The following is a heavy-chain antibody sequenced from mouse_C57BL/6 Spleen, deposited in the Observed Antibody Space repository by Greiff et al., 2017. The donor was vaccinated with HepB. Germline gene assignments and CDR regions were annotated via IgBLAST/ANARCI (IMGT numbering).Heavy chain of an antibody. CDR2: ISSGSSTI. CDR1: GFTFSDYG. J-gene: IGHJ3*01. CDR3: ANGNLMPY. D-gene: IGHD2-1*01. V-gene: IGHV5-17*01. Sequence: EVQRVESGGGLVKPGGSLKLSCAASGFTFSDYGMHWVRQAPEKGLEWVAYISSGSSTIYYADTVKGRFTISRDNAKNTLFLQMTSLRSEDTAMYYCANGNLMPYWGQGTLVTVSA.